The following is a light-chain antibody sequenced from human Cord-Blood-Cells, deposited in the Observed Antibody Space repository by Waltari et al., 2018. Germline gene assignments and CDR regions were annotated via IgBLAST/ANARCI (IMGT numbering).Light chain of an antibody. V-gene: IGLV2-14*01. CDR2: DVI. CDR3: SSYTSSSTLDV. CDR1: SSDVGGYNY. Sequence: QSALTQPASVSGSPGQSITISCTGTSSDVGGYNYVPWYQQHPCKVPKLMIYDVINRPSWVSNRSSGSKSGKTSSLTISWLQAEYEAEYYCSSYTSSSTLDVFGTGTKVTVL. J-gene: IGLJ1*01.